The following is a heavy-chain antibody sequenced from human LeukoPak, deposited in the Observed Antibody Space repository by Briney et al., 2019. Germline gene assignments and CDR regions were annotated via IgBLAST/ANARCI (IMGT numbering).Heavy chain of an antibody. J-gene: IGHJ4*02. CDR3: ARGSPRIAVAGSDY. V-gene: IGHV1-2*06. D-gene: IGHD6-19*01. CDR2: INPNSGGT. CDR1: GYTFTGYY. Sequence: GASVKVSCKASGYTFTGYYMHWVRQAPGQGLEWMGRINPNSGGTNYAQKFRGRVTMTRDTSISTAYMELSRLRSDATAVYYCARGSPRIAVAGSDYWGQGTLVTVSS.